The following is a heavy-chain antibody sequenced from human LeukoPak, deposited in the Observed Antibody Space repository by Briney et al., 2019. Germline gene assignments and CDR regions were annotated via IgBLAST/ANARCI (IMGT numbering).Heavy chain of an antibody. D-gene: IGHD2-15*01. V-gene: IGHV4-30-4*08. CDR2: IYYSGST. CDR1: GGSISSGDYY. J-gene: IGHJ6*03. Sequence: NPSQTLSLTCTVSGGSISSGDYYWSWIRQPPGKGLEWIGYIYYSGSTYYKPSLKSRVTISVDTSKNQFSLKLSSVTAADTAVYYCARVTVVANLYYMDVWGKGTTVTVSS. CDR3: ARVTVVANLYYMDV.